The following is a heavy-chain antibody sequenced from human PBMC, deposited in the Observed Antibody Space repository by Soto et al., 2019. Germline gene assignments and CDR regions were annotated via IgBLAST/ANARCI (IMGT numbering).Heavy chain of an antibody. D-gene: IGHD6-19*01. Sequence: QVPLVQSGAEVKKPGSSVKVSCKASGGTFSSYSISWVRQAPGQGLEWMGRIIPILGIANYAQKFQGRVTITADKSTSTAYMELSSLRAEDTAVYHCARGGVAGVDYWGQGTLVTVSS. J-gene: IGHJ4*02. CDR2: IIPILGIA. CDR1: GGTFSSYS. V-gene: IGHV1-69*02. CDR3: ARGGVAGVDY.